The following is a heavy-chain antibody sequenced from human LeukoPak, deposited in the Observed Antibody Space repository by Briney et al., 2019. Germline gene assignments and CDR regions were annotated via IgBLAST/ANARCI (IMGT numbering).Heavy chain of an antibody. CDR2: IRSKTYGGAA. CDR3: TRIGIGIIGRDPVDY. CDR1: GFTFRDYA. J-gene: IGHJ4*02. Sequence: GGSLRLSCAASGFTFRDYAMSWVRLAPGKGLQWVGFIRSKTYGGAADYGASVKGRFTIYRDDSQSIAYLLMNRLEIEDTAVYYCTRIGIGIIGRDPVDYWGQGTLVTVSS. D-gene: IGHD2-21*01. V-gene: IGHV3-49*04.